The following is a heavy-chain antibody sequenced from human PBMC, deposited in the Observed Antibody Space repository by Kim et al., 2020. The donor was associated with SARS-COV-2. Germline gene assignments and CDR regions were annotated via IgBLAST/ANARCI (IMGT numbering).Heavy chain of an antibody. V-gene: IGHV3-43D*03. J-gene: IGHJ4*02. CDR1: GFKFDDYS. CDR3: VKDGSPWEPSHHFDH. CDR2: VSWNGRFT. D-gene: IGHD1-26*01. Sequence: GGSLRLSCAASGFKFDDYSMHWVRQSPGRGLEWVSLVSWNGRFTRYAATLKGRFTVSRDNSENLLYLHVTSVTADDGALYHCVKDGSPWEPSHHFDHWGQGALVTVSS.